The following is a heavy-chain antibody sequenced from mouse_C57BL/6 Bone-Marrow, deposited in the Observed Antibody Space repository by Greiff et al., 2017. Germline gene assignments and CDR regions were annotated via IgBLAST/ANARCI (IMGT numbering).Heavy chain of an antibody. CDR2: IDPSDSDT. CDR3: AREDCRYGEGLDY. CDR1: GYTFTSYW. V-gene: IGHV1-69*01. D-gene: IGHD2-14*01. Sequence: QVQLQQPGAELVMPGASVKLSCKASGYTFTSYWMHWVKQRPGQGLEWIGEIDPSDSDTNYNQKFKGKTTLTVDKSSSTAYMQLSSLTSEDSAVYYCAREDCRYGEGLDYWGQGTTGTVSS. J-gene: IGHJ2*01.